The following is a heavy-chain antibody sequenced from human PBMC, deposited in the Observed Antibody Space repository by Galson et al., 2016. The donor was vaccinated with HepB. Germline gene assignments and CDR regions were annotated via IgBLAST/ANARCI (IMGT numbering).Heavy chain of an antibody. CDR1: GFTFSNAW. CDR2: IKSKTDGGTT. V-gene: IGHV3-15*01. J-gene: IGHJ4*02. D-gene: IGHD2-15*01. Sequence: SLRLSCAASGFTFSNAWMSWVRQAPGKGLEWVGRIKSKTDGGTTDYAAPVKGRFTISRDDSKNTLYLQMNSLKTEDTAVYYCTTGVRYCSGGSCYRSGRWGQGTLVTVSS. CDR3: TTGVRYCSGGSCYRSGR.